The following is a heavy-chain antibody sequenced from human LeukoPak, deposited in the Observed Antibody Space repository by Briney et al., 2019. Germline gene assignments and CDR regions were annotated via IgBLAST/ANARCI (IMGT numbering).Heavy chain of an antibody. CDR1: GYTFTSYG. J-gene: IGHJ4*02. V-gene: IGHV1-18*01. CDR2: ISAYNGKT. D-gene: IGHD1-26*01. Sequence: ASVKVSCKASGYTFTSYGISWVRQAPGQGLEWMGWISAYNGKTNYAQKLQGRVTMTTDTSTSTAYMELRSLRSDDTAVYYCARDFLGIVGATGARRDYWGQGTLVTVSS. CDR3: ARDFLGIVGATGARRDY.